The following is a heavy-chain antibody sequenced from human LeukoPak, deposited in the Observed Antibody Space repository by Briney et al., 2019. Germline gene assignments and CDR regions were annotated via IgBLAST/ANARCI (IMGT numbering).Heavy chain of an antibody. V-gene: IGHV4-30-2*01. Sequence: SETLSLTCTVSGGSISSYSWSWIRQPPGKGLEWIGYIYHSGSTYYNPSLKSRVTISVDRSKNQFSLKLSSVTAADTAVYYCARDDYGRLDYWGQGTLVTVSS. J-gene: IGHJ4*02. CDR1: GGSISSYS. CDR2: IYHSGST. CDR3: ARDDYGRLDY. D-gene: IGHD4-17*01.